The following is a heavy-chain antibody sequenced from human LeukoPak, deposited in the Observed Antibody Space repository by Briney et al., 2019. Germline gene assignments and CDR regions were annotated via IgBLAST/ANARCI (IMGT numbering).Heavy chain of an antibody. D-gene: IGHD1-1*01. CDR1: GFTFSSYV. V-gene: IGHV3-30*04. Sequence: PGGSLRLSCAASGFTFSSYVIHWVRQAPGKGLEWVAAISYDGSNKYYADSVKGRFTISRDNSKNTVYLQMNSLRAEDTAVYYCXRAANWXDGGFDXWGQGTLVTXSS. CDR3: XRAANWXDGGFDX. CDR2: ISYDGSNK. J-gene: IGHJ4*02.